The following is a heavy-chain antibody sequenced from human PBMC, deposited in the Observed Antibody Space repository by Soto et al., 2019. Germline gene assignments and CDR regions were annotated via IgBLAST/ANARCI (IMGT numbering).Heavy chain of an antibody. D-gene: IGHD3-22*01. CDR2: IYYSGST. J-gene: IGHJ4*02. CDR1: GGSISSYY. Sequence: KPSDTLSLTCTVSGGSISSYYWSWIRQPPGKGLEWIGYIYYSGSTNYNPSLKSRVTISVDTSKNQFSLKLSSVTAADTAVYYCAREGYYDSSGEFDYWGQGTLVTVSS. CDR3: AREGYYDSSGEFDY. V-gene: IGHV4-59*01.